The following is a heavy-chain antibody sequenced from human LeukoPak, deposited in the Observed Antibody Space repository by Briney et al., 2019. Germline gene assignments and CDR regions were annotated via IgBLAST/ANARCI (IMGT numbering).Heavy chain of an antibody. D-gene: IGHD6-19*01. CDR2: ISPGDSDT. CDR3: ARLRSGWDFDY. V-gene: IGHV5-51*01. J-gene: IGHJ4*02. CDR1: GYSFTSYW. Sequence: GESRKISCKGSGYSFTSYWIGWVRQMPGKGLEWMGIISPGDSDTRYSPSFQGQVSISADKSICTAYLQWSSVKASDTAMYYCARLRSGWDFDYWGQGSLVTVSS.